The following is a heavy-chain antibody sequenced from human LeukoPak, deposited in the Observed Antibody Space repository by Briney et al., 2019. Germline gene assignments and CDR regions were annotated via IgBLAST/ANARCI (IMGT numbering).Heavy chain of an antibody. CDR3: ASFGHESNYFDY. D-gene: IGHD3-10*01. J-gene: IGHJ4*02. Sequence: ASVKVSCKVSGYTFTDYYMHWVQQAPGKGLEWMGLVDPEDGETIYAEKFQGRVTITADTSTDTAYMELSSLRSEDTAVYYCASFGHESNYFDYWGQGTLVTVSS. CDR2: VDPEDGET. CDR1: GYTFTDYY. V-gene: IGHV1-69-2*01.